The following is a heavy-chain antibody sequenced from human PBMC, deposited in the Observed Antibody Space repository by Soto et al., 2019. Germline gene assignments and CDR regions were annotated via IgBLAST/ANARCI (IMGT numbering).Heavy chain of an antibody. CDR1: GFTFSSYA. Sequence: QVQLEESGGGVVQPGRSLRLSCAASGFTFSSYAMHWVRQAPGKGLEWVAIIWYDGSNKYYADSVKGRFTISRDNSKNTLYLQMNSLRAEDTAVYYCARDHYDSSAYFDYWGQGALVTVS. D-gene: IGHD3-22*01. CDR3: ARDHYDSSAYFDY. CDR2: IWYDGSNK. J-gene: IGHJ4*02. V-gene: IGHV3-33*01.